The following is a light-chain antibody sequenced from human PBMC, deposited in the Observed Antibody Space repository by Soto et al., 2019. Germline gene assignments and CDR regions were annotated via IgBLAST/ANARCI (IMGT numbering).Light chain of an antibody. CDR2: KAS. Sequence: EVVMTQSPLSLPVTLGQPASISCRSSQSLVYSDGNAYLNWFQQMPGQSPRRLIYKASNRDSGVPXXXXXXXXXXXXXXXIXXXXXEXVGVYYCMQGTHWPPTFGRGTRVEIK. CDR3: MQGTHWPPT. V-gene: IGKV2-30*01. CDR1: QSLVYSDGNAY. J-gene: IGKJ1*01.